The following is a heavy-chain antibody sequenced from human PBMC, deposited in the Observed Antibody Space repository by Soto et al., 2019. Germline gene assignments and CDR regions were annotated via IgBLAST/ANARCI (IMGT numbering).Heavy chain of an antibody. Sequence: EVQLVESGGDLVQPGGSLRLSCAASGFTFSNYWMHWVRQAPGKGLVWVSRVNNDGSGTIYADSVKGRFTVSRDNAKNTVFLQMNSLRVDDTAMYYCARGSFGHAFDIWGQGTMFTVSS. CDR3: ARGSFGHAFDI. J-gene: IGHJ3*02. V-gene: IGHV3-74*01. CDR2: VNNDGSGT. D-gene: IGHD3-16*01. CDR1: GFTFSNYW.